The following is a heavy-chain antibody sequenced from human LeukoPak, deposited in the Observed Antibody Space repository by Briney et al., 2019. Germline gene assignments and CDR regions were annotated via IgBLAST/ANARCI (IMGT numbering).Heavy chain of an antibody. CDR2: MNPGTANT. J-gene: IGHJ4*02. CDR1: GYTFTYND. D-gene: IGHD2-15*01. Sequence: ASVKVSCKASGYTFTYNDVNWVRQATEQELEWMGWMNPGTANTGYAQKFQGRLAMTADTSINTAYMELSGLTSEDTAVYYCARGRAAADWGQGTLVTVSS. CDR3: ARGRAAAD. V-gene: IGHV1-8*01.